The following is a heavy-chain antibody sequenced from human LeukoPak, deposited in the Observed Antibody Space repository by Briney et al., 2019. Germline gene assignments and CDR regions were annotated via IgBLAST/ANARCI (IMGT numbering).Heavy chain of an antibody. V-gene: IGHV3-64D*06. Sequence: PGGSLRLSCAASGFSFSSFAMTWVRQAPGKGLEYVSAISSNGGSTYYADSVKGRFTISRDNSKNTLYLQMSSLRAEDTAVYYCVKAWYYYGSGSYYLDYWGQGTLVTVSS. D-gene: IGHD3-10*01. J-gene: IGHJ4*02. CDR2: ISSNGGST. CDR1: GFSFSSFA. CDR3: VKAWYYYGSGSYYLDY.